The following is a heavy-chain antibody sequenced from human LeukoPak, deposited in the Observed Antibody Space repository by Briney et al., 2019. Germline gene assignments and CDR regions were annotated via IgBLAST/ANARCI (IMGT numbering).Heavy chain of an antibody. J-gene: IGHJ4*02. CDR1: GYTFTGYY. D-gene: IGHD3-10*01. Sequence: ASVKVSCKASGYTFTGYYMHWVRQAPGQGLEWMGWINPNSGCTNYAQKFRGRVTMTRDTSISTANMELRRLRSDDTAVYYCARATMVRGVTWGQGTLVTVSS. V-gene: IGHV1-2*02. CDR3: ARATMVRGVT. CDR2: INPNSGCT.